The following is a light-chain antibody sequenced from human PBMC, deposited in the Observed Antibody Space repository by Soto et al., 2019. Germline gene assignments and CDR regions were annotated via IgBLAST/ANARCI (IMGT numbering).Light chain of an antibody. CDR3: QSYDISLSVSVI. Sequence: QSVLTQPPSVSGAPGQRVTISCTGSSSNIGAGYDVQWYQQLPGAAPKLLIFGNSNRPSGVPDRFSGSRSGTSVSLAITGLQAEDEADYFCQSYDISLSVSVIFGGGTKLTVL. J-gene: IGLJ2*01. CDR2: GNS. CDR1: SSNIGAGYD. V-gene: IGLV1-40*01.